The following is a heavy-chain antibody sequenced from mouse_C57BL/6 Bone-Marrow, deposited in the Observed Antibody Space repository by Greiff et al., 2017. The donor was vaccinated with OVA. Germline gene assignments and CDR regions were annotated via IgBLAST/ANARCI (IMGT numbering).Heavy chain of an antibody. CDR1: GYTFTSYW. V-gene: IGHV1-55*01. D-gene: IGHD2-3*01. CDR3: ARCYDGYLYYAMDY. Sequence: VQLQQPGAELVKPGASVQMSCKASGYTFTSYWITWVKQRPGQGLEWIGDIYPGSGSTNYNEKFKSKATLTVDTSSSTAYLQLSSLTSEDSAVYYCARCYDGYLYYAMDYWGQGTSVTVSS. J-gene: IGHJ4*01. CDR2: IYPGSGST.